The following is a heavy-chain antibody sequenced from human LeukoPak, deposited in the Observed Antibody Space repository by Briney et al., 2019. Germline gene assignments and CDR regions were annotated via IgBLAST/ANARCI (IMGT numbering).Heavy chain of an antibody. J-gene: IGHJ5*02. D-gene: IGHD6-19*01. V-gene: IGHV3-23*01. CDR1: GFTFSSYA. CDR2: ISGSAGGT. CDR3: AMEGSGGA. Sequence: GGSLRLSCAASGFTFSSYAMSWVRQAPGKGLEWVSTISGSAGGTYYADSAKGRFTISRDNSKNTLYLQLNSLRAEDTAVYYCAMEGSGGAWGQGTLVTISS.